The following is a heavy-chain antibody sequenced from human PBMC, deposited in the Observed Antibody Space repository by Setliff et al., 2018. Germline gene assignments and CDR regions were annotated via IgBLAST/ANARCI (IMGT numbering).Heavy chain of an antibody. J-gene: IGHJ5*02. CDR3: ARDTYIGDFWSGYYIQGQFDP. CDR2: IIPIFGTA. D-gene: IGHD3-3*01. V-gene: IGHV1-69*06. CDR1: GGTFSSYA. Sequence: SVKVSCKASGGTFSSYAISWVRQAPGQGLEWMGRIIPIFGTANYAQKFQGRVTITADKSTSTAYMELSSLRSEDTAVYYCARDTYIGDFWSGYYIQGQFDPWGQGTLVTVSS.